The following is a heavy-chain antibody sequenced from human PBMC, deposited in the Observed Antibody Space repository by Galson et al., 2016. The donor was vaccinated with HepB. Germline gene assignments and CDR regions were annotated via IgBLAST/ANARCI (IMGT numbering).Heavy chain of an antibody. Sequence: ETLSLTCTVSGGSISSHYWSWIRQPAGKGLAWIGRIDTSGRKNYKPSLKSRITMSVDTSKNQFSLKLSSVTAADTAVYYCARGGEGVAATVRYYYYGMDDWGKGTTVTVSS. V-gene: IGHV4-4*07. CDR1: GGSISSHY. CDR2: IDTSGRK. D-gene: IGHD2-15*01. J-gene: IGHJ6*04. CDR3: ARGGEGVAATVRYYYYGMDD.